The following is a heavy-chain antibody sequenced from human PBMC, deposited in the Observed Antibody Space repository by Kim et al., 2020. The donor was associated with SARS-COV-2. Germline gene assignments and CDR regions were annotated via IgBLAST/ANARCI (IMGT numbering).Heavy chain of an antibody. V-gene: IGHV1-46*01. Sequence: ASVKVSCKASGYTFTSYYMHWVRQAPGQGLEWMGIINPSGGSTSYAQKFQGRVTMTRDTSTSTVYMELSSLRSEDTAVYYCAPSPMSAYYYYGMDVWGQGTTVTVSS. CDR3: APSPMSAYYYYGMDV. J-gene: IGHJ6*02. CDR2: INPSGGST. CDR1: GYTFTSYY.